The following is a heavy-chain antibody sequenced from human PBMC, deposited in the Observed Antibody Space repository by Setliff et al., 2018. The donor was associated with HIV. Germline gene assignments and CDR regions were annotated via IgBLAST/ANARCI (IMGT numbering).Heavy chain of an antibody. J-gene: IGHJ4*02. CDR2: INTRSSTI. D-gene: IGHD1-26*01. CDR3: AKDRSGSYSFARD. CDR1: GFTFSNYS. Sequence: LRLSCAGSGFTFSNYSMNWVRQVPGKGLQWVSYINTRSSTIYYADSVKGRFTISRDNARNSLYLQMNSLRAEDTAVYYCAKDRSGSYSFARDWGQGTLVTVSS. V-gene: IGHV3-48*01.